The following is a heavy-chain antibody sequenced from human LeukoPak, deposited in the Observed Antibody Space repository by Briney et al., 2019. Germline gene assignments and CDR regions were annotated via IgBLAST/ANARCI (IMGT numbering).Heavy chain of an antibody. V-gene: IGHV4-59*01. CDR2: IYYSGST. Sequence: SETLSLTCTVSAGSISSYYWGWIRQPPGKGLEWIGYIYYSGSTNYNPSLKSRVTISVDTSKNQFFLKLSSVTAADTPVYYCARAPSGYSYGSGWFDPWGQGTLVTVSS. CDR1: AGSISSYY. D-gene: IGHD5-18*01. CDR3: ARAPSGYSYGSGWFDP. J-gene: IGHJ5*02.